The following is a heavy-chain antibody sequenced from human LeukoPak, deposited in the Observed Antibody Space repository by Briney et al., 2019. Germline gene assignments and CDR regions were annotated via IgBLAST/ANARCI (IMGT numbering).Heavy chain of an antibody. Sequence: GRSLRLSCTASGFTFGDYAMSWFRQAPGKGLEWVGFIRSKAYGGTTEYAASVKGRFTISRDDSKSIAYLQMNSLKTEDTAVYYCAKVSCTGGTCSSFDYWGQGTLATVSS. CDR2: IRSKAYGGTT. V-gene: IGHV3-49*03. D-gene: IGHD2-8*02. CDR1: GFTFGDYA. CDR3: AKVSCTGGTCSSFDY. J-gene: IGHJ4*02.